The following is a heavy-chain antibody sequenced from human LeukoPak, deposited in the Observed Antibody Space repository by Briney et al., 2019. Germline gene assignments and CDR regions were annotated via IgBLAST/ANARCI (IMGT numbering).Heavy chain of an antibody. CDR3: AKSSGMTWYYYGMDV. Sequence: GRSLRLSCAVSGFTFHDYAMHWVRQAPGKGLEWVSGISWNSGNKACADSVKGRFTISRDNAKNSLYLQMNSLRAEDTAFYYCAKSSGMTWYYYGMDVWGQGTTVTVSS. V-gene: IGHV3-9*01. J-gene: IGHJ6*02. CDR2: ISWNSGNK. CDR1: GFTFHDYA. D-gene: IGHD1-26*01.